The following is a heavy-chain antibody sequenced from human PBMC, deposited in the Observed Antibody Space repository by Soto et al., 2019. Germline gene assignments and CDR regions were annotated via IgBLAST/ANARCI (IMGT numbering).Heavy chain of an antibody. CDR2: ISAAGVTT. Sequence: GGSLRLSCATSGFTFHSHALSWVRQAPGKGLEWVSGISAAGVTTFYADSVKGRFTISRDNSRNTVYLQMNSLRAEDTAVYYCAKGLLNGRWYAADWGQGTLVTVSS. D-gene: IGHD6-13*01. CDR1: GFTFHSHA. J-gene: IGHJ4*02. CDR3: AKGLLNGRWYAAD. V-gene: IGHV3-23*01.